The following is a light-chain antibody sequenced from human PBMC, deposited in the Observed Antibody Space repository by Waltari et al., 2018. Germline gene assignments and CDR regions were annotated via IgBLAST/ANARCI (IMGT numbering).Light chain of an antibody. V-gene: IGLV2-23*02. J-gene: IGLJ2*01. CDR1: SSDSGNYNH. CDR2: AVT. CDR3: CSFVYGGSVV. Sequence: QSALTQPASVSGSLGQSITISCTGTSSDSGNYNHLSWFQHHPGFAPKLIIYAVTKRPSGISNRFSGSKSGNTAYLTISGLHAEDEAEYHCCSFVYGGSVVFGGGTKLTVL.